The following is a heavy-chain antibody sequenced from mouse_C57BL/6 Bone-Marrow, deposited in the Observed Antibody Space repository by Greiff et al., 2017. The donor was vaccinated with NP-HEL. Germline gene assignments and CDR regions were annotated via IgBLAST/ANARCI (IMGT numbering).Heavy chain of an antibody. CDR1: GFNIKNTY. CDR3: ARNLTTVVATEAY. J-gene: IGHJ3*01. V-gene: IGHV14-3*01. Sequence: EVKLVESVAELVRPGASVKLSCTASGFNIKNTYMHWVKQRPEQGLEWIGRIDPANGNTKYAPKFQGKATITADTSSNTAYLQLSSLTSEDTAIYYCARNLTTVVATEAYWGQGTLVTVSA. CDR2: IDPANGNT. D-gene: IGHD1-1*01.